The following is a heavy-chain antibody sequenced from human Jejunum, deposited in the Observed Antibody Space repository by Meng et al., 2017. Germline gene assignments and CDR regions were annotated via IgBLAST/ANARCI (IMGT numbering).Heavy chain of an antibody. D-gene: IGHD3/OR15-3a*01. J-gene: IGHJ4*02. CDR1: DGSFNGYY. V-gene: IGHV4-34*02. Sequence: QVQLQQWGAGLLKPSETPSLTCAVYDGSFNGYYWTWIRQPPGKGLEWIGEIILSGNTNYNPSLKSRVTISMDTSKNQFSLTLSSVTAADTAVYYCARGKGLFGFWGQGTLVTVSS. CDR2: IILSGNT. CDR3: ARGKGLFGF.